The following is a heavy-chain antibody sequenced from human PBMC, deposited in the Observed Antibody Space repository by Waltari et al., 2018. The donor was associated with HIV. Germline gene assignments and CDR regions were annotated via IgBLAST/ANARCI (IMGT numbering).Heavy chain of an antibody. Sequence: EVQLVESGGGLVQPGGSLSLSCAASGFTFSNYTMHWVRQAPGKGLEYLSAITSDGDTTNYVNSVKGRFTISRDNSKNTLYLQMGSLRAEDMAVFYCVRDSSGYYGHFDYWGQGTLVTVSS. D-gene: IGHD6-19*01. CDR2: ITSDGDTT. CDR1: GFTFSNYT. J-gene: IGHJ4*02. CDR3: VRDSSGYYGHFDY. V-gene: IGHV3-64*01.